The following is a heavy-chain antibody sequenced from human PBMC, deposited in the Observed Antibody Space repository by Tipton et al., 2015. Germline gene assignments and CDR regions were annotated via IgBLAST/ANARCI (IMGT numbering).Heavy chain of an antibody. CDR2: IYYTGNT. D-gene: IGHD3-22*01. CDR1: GGSISSYY. J-gene: IGHJ3*02. CDR3: AREGHDSGGYSIHGFDI. Sequence: TLSLTCTVSGGSISSYYWSWIRQPPGKGLEWIGYIYYTGNTNYNPSLKSRVTISVDTSKNQFSLKLTSVTAADTAVYYCAREGHDSGGYSIHGFDIWGQGTMVTVSS. V-gene: IGHV4-59*01.